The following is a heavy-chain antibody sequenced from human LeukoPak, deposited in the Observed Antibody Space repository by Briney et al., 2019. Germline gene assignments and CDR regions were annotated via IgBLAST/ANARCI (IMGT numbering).Heavy chain of an antibody. J-gene: IGHJ4*02. V-gene: IGHV1-46*01. D-gene: IGHD3-10*01. CDR3: AREARFDYYGSGSYYNGLDY. CDR2: INPSGGST. Sequence: ASVKVSCKASGYTFTSYYMHWVRQAPGQGLEWMGIINPSGGSTSYAQKFQGRVTMTGDTSTSTVYMELSSLRSEDTAVYYCAREARFDYYGSGSYYNGLDYWGQGTLVTVSS. CDR1: GYTFTSYY.